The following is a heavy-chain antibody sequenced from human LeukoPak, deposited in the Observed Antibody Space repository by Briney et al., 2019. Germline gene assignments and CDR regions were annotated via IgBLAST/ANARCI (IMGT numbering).Heavy chain of an antibody. CDR3: ARVGRGELLGIDY. V-gene: IGHV3-30-3*01. CDR1: GFTFSSYA. J-gene: IGHJ4*02. D-gene: IGHD1-26*01. Sequence: GGSLRLSCAASGFTFSSYAMHWVRQAPGKGLEWVAVISYDGSNKYYADSVKGRFTISRDNSKNTLYLQMNSLRAEDTAVYYCARVGRGELLGIDYWGQGTLVTVSS. CDR2: ISYDGSNK.